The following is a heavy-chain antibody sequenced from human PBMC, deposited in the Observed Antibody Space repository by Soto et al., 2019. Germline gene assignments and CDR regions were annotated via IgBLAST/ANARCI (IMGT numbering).Heavy chain of an antibody. Sequence: GGSLRLSCSASGFTFSSYAMHWVRQAPGKGLEYVSAISSNGGSTYYADSVKGRFTISRDNSKNTLYLQMSSLRAEDTAVYYCVKVGVRQWLLVPPDYWGQGTPVTVSS. J-gene: IGHJ4*02. CDR1: GFTFSSYA. CDR2: ISSNGGST. V-gene: IGHV3-64D*08. D-gene: IGHD3-22*01. CDR3: VKVGVRQWLLVPPDY.